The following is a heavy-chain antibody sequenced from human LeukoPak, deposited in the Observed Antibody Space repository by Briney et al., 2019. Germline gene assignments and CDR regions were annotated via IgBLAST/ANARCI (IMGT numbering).Heavy chain of an antibody. V-gene: IGHV3-74*01. CDR3: AAGPSSNGHQLPY. J-gene: IGHJ4*02. Sequence: PGGSLRLSCEASGFTFSGYWMHWVRQAPGMGLVWVSRMSSDSTRSSHADSVKCRFTISRDNAKKMVYLQMNSLRVEDSAVYYCAAGPSSNGHQLPYWGQGTLVTVSS. CDR1: GFTFSGYW. D-gene: IGHD4-11*01. CDR2: MSSDSTRS.